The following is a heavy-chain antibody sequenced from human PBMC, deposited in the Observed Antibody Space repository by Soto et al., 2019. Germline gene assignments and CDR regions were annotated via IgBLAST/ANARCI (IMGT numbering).Heavy chain of an antibody. J-gene: IGHJ6*02. CDR1: GFTFSSYS. CDR3: ARVPSIAARPDYYYYGMDV. V-gene: IGHV3-48*02. D-gene: IGHD6-6*01. Sequence: GGSLRLSCAASGFTFSSYSMNWVRQAPGKGLEWVSYISSSSSTIYYADSVKGRFTISRDNAKNSLYLQMNSLRDEDTAVYYCARVPSIAARPDYYYYGMDVWGQGTTVTVSS. CDR2: ISSSSSTI.